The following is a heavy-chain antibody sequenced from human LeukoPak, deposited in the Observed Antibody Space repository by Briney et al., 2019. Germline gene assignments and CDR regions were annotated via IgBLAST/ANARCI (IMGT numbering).Heavy chain of an antibody. CDR3: ARPTSGWIDAFDI. CDR1: GYTFTGYY. D-gene: IGHD6-19*01. V-gene: IGHV1-2*02. Sequence: ASVKVSCKAFGYTFTGYYMHWVRQAPGQGLEWMGWINPNSGGTNYAQKFQGRVTMTRDTSISTAYMELSRLRSDDTAVYYCARPTSGWIDAFDIWGQGTMVTVSS. J-gene: IGHJ3*02. CDR2: INPNSGGT.